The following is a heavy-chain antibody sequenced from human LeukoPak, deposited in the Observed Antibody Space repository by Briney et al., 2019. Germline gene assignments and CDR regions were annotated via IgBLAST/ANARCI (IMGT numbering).Heavy chain of an antibody. Sequence: GGSLRLSCAASGFTFSSSAMAWVRQAPGRGLEWVSAISGSGSSTFYAASVKGRFTISRDNSKNTLYLQVNSLKIEDTAVYYCAKSRARMEGSSGSIDYWGLGTLVTVSS. CDR1: GFTFSSSA. D-gene: IGHD3-22*01. J-gene: IGHJ4*02. CDR2: ISGSGSST. V-gene: IGHV3-23*01. CDR3: AKSRARMEGSSGSIDY.